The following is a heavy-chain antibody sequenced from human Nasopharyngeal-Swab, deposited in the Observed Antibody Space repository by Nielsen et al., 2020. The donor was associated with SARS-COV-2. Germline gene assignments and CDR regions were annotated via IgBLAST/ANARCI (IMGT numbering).Heavy chain of an antibody. D-gene: IGHD5-18*01. CDR3: ARQPEDTAMGTGLIDY. CDR1: GYSFTSYW. J-gene: IGHJ4*02. V-gene: IGHV5-51*01. Sequence: GGSLRLSCKGSGYSFTSYWIGWVRQMPGKGLEWMGIIYPGDSDTRYSPSFQGQVTISADKSISTAYLQWSSLKASDTAMYYCARQPEDTAMGTGLIDYWGQGTLVTVSS. CDR2: IYPGDSDT.